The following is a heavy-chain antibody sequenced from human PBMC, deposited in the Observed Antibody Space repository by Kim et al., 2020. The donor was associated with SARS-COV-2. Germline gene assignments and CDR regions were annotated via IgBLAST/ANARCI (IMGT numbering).Heavy chain of an antibody. CDR3: TTDIDSWYSSGWYFGGDY. J-gene: IGHJ4*02. CDR1: GFTFSNAW. V-gene: IGHV3-15*01. D-gene: IGHD6-19*01. CDR2: IKSKTDGGTT. Sequence: GGSLRLSCAASGFTFSNAWMSWVRQAPGKGLEWVGRIKSKTDGGTTDYAAPVKGRFTISRDDSKNTLYLQMNSLKTEDTAVYYCTTDIDSWYSSGWYFGGDYWGQGTLVTVSS.